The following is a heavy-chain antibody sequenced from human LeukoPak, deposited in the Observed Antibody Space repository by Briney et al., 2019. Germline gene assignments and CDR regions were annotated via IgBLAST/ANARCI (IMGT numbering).Heavy chain of an antibody. J-gene: IGHJ4*02. CDR3: AKLLVTDFWSGYYPHTNFDY. D-gene: IGHD3-3*01. Sequence: PGGSLRLSCAASGFTFSSYWMSWVRQAPGKGLEWVANIKQDGSEKYYVDSVKGRFTISRDNSKNTLYLQMNSLRAEDTAVYYCAKLLVTDFWSGYYPHTNFDYWGQGTLVTVSS. CDR1: GFTFSSYW. V-gene: IGHV3-7*01. CDR2: IKQDGSEK.